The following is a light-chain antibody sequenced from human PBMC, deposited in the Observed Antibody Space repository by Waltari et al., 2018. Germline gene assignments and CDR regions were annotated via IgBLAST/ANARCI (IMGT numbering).Light chain of an antibody. CDR2: EVT. Sequence: QSALTQPPSASGPPGQSVAISCTGTSSDIGAYNYVPWYQHHPGKAPKLIIDEVTKRPSGVPDRFSGSKSGNTASLTVSGLQPEDEADYYCASFAGNFIWVFGGGTKLTVL. CDR3: ASFAGNFIWV. CDR1: SSDIGAYNY. V-gene: IGLV2-8*01. J-gene: IGLJ3*02.